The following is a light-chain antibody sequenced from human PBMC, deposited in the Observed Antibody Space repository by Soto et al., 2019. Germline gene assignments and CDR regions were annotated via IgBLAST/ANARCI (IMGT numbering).Light chain of an antibody. V-gene: IGKV3-20*01. CDR1: ERVSTN. CDR2: SAS. J-gene: IGKJ3*01. Sequence: PGESATLSCRASERVSTNLAWYQQTPGQAPRLLIYSASKRATGIPDRFSGSGSGTDFTLTISRLEPEDFATYSCQQYGRSPVTFGPGTKVDSK. CDR3: QQYGRSPVT.